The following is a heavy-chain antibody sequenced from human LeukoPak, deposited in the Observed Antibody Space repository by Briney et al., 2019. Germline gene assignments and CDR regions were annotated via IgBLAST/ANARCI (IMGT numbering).Heavy chain of an antibody. CDR2: ISGSGGST. Sequence: GGSLRLSCAASGFTFSSYGMSWVRQAPGKGLEWVSAISGSGGSTYYADSVKGRFTVSRDNSKNTLYLQMNSLRAEDTAVYYCAKGPTYYYDSSGYYPFDYWGQGTLVTVSS. D-gene: IGHD3-22*01. J-gene: IGHJ4*02. CDR3: AKGPTYYYDSSGYYPFDY. V-gene: IGHV3-23*01. CDR1: GFTFSSYG.